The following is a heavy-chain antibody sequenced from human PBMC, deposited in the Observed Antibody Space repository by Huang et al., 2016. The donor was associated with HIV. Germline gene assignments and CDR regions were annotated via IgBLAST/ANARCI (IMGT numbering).Heavy chain of an antibody. CDR3: ATGFDTYYDI. D-gene: IGHD2-21*01. Sequence: QVQLVQSGAEVKKPGASVKVSCKVSGYTLAELAIHWVRQAPGKGLEWRGGLAPEHGETNDAKKSQGRGTMTEETSTDTAYMELNSLRSEDTAVYYCATGFDTYYDIWGQGTMVIASS. V-gene: IGHV1-24*01. CDR2: LAPEHGET. CDR1: GYTLAELA. J-gene: IGHJ3*02.